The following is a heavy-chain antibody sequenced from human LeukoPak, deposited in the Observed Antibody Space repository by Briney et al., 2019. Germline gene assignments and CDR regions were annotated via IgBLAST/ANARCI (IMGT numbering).Heavy chain of an antibody. V-gene: IGHV3-53*01. Sequence: GRSLRLSCAASGITVSSSAMHWVRQAPGKGLEWVSTIYSAGSTNYADSVKGRFTISRDNSKNTMYLQMNSLRAEDTAVYYCAGGLRSGLIDYWGQGTLVTVSS. J-gene: IGHJ4*02. D-gene: IGHD4-17*01. CDR3: AGGLRSGLIDY. CDR2: IYSAGST. CDR1: GITVSSSA.